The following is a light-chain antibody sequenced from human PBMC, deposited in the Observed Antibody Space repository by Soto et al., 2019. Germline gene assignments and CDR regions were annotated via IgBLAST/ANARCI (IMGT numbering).Light chain of an antibody. J-gene: IGKJ2*01. V-gene: IGKV3-15*01. CDR3: QQYNNSPLT. CDR1: QTVSNN. Sequence: EVVVTQAPSTLSVSLGERATISCRASQTVSNNLAWYRQKPGQAPSLLIYGTSTMATGLPARFSGAGSGTEFTLTISSLQPEDSAVYYCQQYNNSPLTFGQGTKLEIK. CDR2: GTS.